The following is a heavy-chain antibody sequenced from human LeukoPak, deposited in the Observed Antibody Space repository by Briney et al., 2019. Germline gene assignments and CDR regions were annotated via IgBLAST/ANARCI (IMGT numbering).Heavy chain of an antibody. CDR1: GFTFSSYG. J-gene: IGHJ5*02. D-gene: IGHD1-26*01. CDR3: AGDRKSGNFLGEFDH. V-gene: IGHV3-33*01. Sequence: GRSLRLSCAASGFTFSSYGMHWVRQAPGKGLEWVAVIWYDGSNKYYADSVRGRFTISRDNSKSTLYLQKNSLRAEDTAIYYCAGDRKSGNFLGEFDHWGLGTLVTVSS. CDR2: IWYDGSNK.